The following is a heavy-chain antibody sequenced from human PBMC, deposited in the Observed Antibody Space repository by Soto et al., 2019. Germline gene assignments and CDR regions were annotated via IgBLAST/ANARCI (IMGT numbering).Heavy chain of an antibody. D-gene: IGHD3-10*01. J-gene: IGHJ6*02. CDR2: INHSGST. Sequence: QVQLKQWGAGLLKPSETLSLTCAVYGGSFSGYYWSWIRQPPGKGLEWIGEINHSGSTNYNPSLKSRVTISVDTSKNQFSLKLSSVTAADTAVYYCATRRGVTMVRGVKYGMDVWGQGTTVTVSS. CDR1: GGSFSGYY. V-gene: IGHV4-34*01. CDR3: ATRRGVTMVRGVKYGMDV.